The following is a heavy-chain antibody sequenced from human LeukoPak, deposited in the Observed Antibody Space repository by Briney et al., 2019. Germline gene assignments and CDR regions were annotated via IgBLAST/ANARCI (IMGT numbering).Heavy chain of an antibody. CDR2: IYYSGST. J-gene: IGHJ4*02. CDR3: ARLPIVGATGYFDY. D-gene: IGHD1-26*01. CDR1: SGSISSYY. Sequence: ASETLSLTCTVSSGSISSYYWSWIRQPPGKGLEWIGYIYYSGSTNYNPSLKSRVTISVDTSKNQFSLKLSSVTAADTAVYYCARLPIVGATGYFDYWGQGTLVTVSS. V-gene: IGHV4-59*08.